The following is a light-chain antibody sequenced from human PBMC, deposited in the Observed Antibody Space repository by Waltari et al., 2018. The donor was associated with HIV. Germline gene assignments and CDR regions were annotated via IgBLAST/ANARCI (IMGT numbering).Light chain of an antibody. CDR1: QSVSSSY. J-gene: IGKJ1*01. CDR2: GAS. Sequence: EIVLTQSPGTLSLSPGAGATLSCRASQSVSSSYLAWYQQKPGQAPRLLIYGASSRATGIPDRFSGSGSGTDFTLSIGRLEPEDFAVYYCQHYGTSVWTFGQGTKVEIK. V-gene: IGKV3-20*01. CDR3: QHYGTSVWT.